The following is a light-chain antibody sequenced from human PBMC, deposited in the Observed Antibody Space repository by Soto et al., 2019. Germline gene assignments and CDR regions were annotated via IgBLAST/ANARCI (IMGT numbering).Light chain of an antibody. CDR2: DND. CDR1: SSNIGKNF. CDR3: GTWDNTMYAGL. Sequence: QSVLTQPPSVSAAPGQQVTISCSGSSSNIGKNFVSWYQQVPGTAPKLLIYDNDKRPSGIPDRYFGSRVDTSATLTITGLQTGDEADYYCGTWDNTMYAGLFGGGTKLTVL. J-gene: IGLJ2*01. V-gene: IGLV1-51*01.